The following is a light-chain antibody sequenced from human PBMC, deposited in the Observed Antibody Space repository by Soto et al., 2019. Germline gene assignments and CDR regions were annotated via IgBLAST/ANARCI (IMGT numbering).Light chain of an antibody. J-gene: IGKJ5*01. CDR2: GAS. Sequence: EIVLTQSPGTLSLSPGERATLSCRASQSVSSSYLAWYQQKPGQAPRLLIYGASSRATGIPDRFSGSGSGKDFTLTISRLEPEDFAVYYCQRYGSSSITFGQGTRLAIK. V-gene: IGKV3-20*01. CDR1: QSVSSSY. CDR3: QRYGSSSIT.